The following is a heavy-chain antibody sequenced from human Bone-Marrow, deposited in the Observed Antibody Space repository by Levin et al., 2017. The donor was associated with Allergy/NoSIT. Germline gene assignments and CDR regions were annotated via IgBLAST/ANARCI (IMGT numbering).Heavy chain of an antibody. CDR2: ISASGTYT. D-gene: IGHD2/OR15-2a*01. Sequence: KPGGSLRLSCSTSGFIFSRYGLTWVRQSPGKGLEWVSSISASGTYTYVTESSRGRFTISRDNARSSIYLQMTGLRAEDTAVYYCARTSYSDHNSPYFDSWGQGSLVLVSS. CDR3: ARTSYSDHNSPYFDS. CDR1: GFIFSRYG. J-gene: IGHJ4*02. V-gene: IGHV3-21*06.